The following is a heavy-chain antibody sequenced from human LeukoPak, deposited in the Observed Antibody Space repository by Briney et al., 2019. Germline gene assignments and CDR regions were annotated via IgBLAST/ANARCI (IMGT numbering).Heavy chain of an antibody. CDR1: GFTFSNYW. CDR3: TRSVFPYYFDC. V-gene: IGHV3-74*01. D-gene: IGHD3-10*02. Sequence: GGSLRLSCVASGFTFSNYWIHWVRQAPGKGLVRVSRTNNDGSSTTYADFVKGRFTSSRDNAKNTLYLQMDSLRAEDTAVYYCTRSVFPYYFDCWGQGTLVTVSS. J-gene: IGHJ4*02. CDR2: TNNDGSST.